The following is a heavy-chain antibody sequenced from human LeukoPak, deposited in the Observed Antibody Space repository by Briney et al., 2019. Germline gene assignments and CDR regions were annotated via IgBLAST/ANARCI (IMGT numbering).Heavy chain of an antibody. Sequence: KTSESLSLTCAVYGGSFSGYYWSWIRQPPGKGLEWIGEINHSGSTNYNPSLKSRVTISVDTSKNQFSLKLSSVTAADTAVYYCARAIAFGEPDYWGQGTLVTVSS. J-gene: IGHJ4*02. CDR1: GGSFSGYY. CDR2: INHSGST. CDR3: ARAIAFGEPDY. D-gene: IGHD3-10*01. V-gene: IGHV4-34*01.